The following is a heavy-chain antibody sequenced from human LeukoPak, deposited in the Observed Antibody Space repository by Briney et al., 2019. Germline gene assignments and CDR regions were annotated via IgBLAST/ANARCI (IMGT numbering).Heavy chain of an antibody. CDR3: AKDARRVYDSSGYYDY. J-gene: IGHJ4*02. Sequence: PGGSLRLSCAASGFTFSSYGMHWARQAPGKGLEWVAVIWYDGSNKYYADSVKGRFTISRDNSKNTLYLQMNSLRAEDTAVYYCAKDARRVYDSSGYYDYWGQGTLVTVSS. CDR1: GFTFSSYG. V-gene: IGHV3-33*06. CDR2: IWYDGSNK. D-gene: IGHD3-22*01.